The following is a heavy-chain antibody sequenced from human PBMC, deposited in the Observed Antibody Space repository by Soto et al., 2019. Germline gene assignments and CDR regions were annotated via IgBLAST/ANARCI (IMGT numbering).Heavy chain of an antibody. CDR2: IKSKTDGGTT. CDR3: TTTSVSGIYVGAFDI. D-gene: IGHD3-16*01. V-gene: IGHV3-15*07. Sequence: DVQLVESGGGLVKPGGSLRLSCAASNFTFSNAWMNWVRQAPGKGLEWVGHIKSKTDGGTTDYAAPVKGRFTISIDESKNTLYLQMNSLKSEDTDVYFWTTTSVSGIYVGAFDIWGQGTIVTVFS. CDR1: NFTFSNAW. J-gene: IGHJ3*02.